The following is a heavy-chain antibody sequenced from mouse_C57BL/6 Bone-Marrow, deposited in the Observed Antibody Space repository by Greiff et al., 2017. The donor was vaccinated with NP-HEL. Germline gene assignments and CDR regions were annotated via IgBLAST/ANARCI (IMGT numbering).Heavy chain of an antibody. CDR2: IWTGGGT. J-gene: IGHJ4*01. Sequence: VKLMESGPGLVAPSQSLSITCTVSGFSLTSYAISWVRQPPGKGLEWLGVIWTGGGTNYNSAPNSRLSISKDNSKSQVFLKMNRLLTDDTARYYCARNSLTTVVPLTMDYWGQGTSVTVSS. V-gene: IGHV2-9-1*01. CDR1: GFSLTSYA. CDR3: ARNSLTTVVPLTMDY. D-gene: IGHD1-1*01.